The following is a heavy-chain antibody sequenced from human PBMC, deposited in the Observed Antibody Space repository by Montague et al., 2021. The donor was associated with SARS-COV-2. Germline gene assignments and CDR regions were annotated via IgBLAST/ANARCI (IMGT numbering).Heavy chain of an antibody. D-gene: IGHD1-26*01. CDR2: IYHSGSA. V-gene: IGHV4-39*07. CDR3: ARVPDSGTYWSGGY. CDR1: GGSISSTSYY. J-gene: IGHJ4*02. Sequence: SETLSLTCTVSGGSISSTSYYWGWVRQPPGKGLEWIGSIYHSGSAYFNPSLKSRVTISIDTSKNQFSLKVNSVTAADTAVYYCARVPDSGTYWSGGYWGQGTLVTVSS.